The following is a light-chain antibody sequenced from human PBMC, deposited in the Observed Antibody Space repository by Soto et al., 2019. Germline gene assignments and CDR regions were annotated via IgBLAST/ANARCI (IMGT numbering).Light chain of an antibody. J-gene: IGKJ1*01. CDR2: AAS. V-gene: IGKV1-39*01. CDR3: QQSYSTPWP. CDR1: QSISSY. Sequence: DIQMNQSPSSLSASVGDRVTITCRASQSISSYLNWYQQKPGKAPKLLIYAASSLQSGVPPRFSGSGSGTDFTLTISSLQPEDFATYYCQQSYSTPWPFGQGTKVEIK.